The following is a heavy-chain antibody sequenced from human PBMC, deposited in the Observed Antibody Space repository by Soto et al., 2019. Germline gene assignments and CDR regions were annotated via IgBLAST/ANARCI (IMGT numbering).Heavy chain of an antibody. CDR1: GFTFSSYA. J-gene: IGHJ4*02. D-gene: IGHD2-2*01. CDR3: GRCSSTSCHLGSDY. V-gene: IGHV3-30-3*01. Sequence: QVQLVESGGGVVQPGRSLRLSCAASGFTFSSYAMHWVRQAPGKGLEWVAVISYDGSNKYYADSVKGRFTISRDSSKNTLYLQMNSLRAADTAVYYCGRCSSTSCHLGSDYWGQGTLVTVSS. CDR2: ISYDGSNK.